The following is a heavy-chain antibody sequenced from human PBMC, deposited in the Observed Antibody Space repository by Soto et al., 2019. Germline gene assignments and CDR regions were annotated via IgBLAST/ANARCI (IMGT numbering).Heavy chain of an antibody. D-gene: IGHD5-18*01. CDR3: EREVRETAMPPGDYYYGMDV. J-gene: IGHJ6*04. CDR2: IYHSGST. CDR1: GYSISSGYY. Sequence: SETLSLTCAVSGYSISSGYYWGWIRQPPGKGLEWIGSIYHSGSTYYNPSLKSRVTISVDTSKNQFSLKLSSVTAADTAVYYCEREVRETAMPPGDYYYGMDVWGKGTTVTVSS. V-gene: IGHV4-38-2*02.